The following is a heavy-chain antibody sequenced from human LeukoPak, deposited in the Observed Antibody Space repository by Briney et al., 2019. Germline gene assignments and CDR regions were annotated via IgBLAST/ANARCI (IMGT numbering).Heavy chain of an antibody. Sequence: ASVKVSCKASGYTFTSYGISWVRQAPGQGLEWMGWISAYNGNTNYAQKLQGRVTITADKSTSTAYMELSSLRSEDTAVYYCARDQWHYYDSSGYFQHWGQGTLVTVSS. CDR1: GYTFTSYG. V-gene: IGHV1-18*01. CDR2: ISAYNGNT. CDR3: ARDQWHYYDSSGYFQH. D-gene: IGHD3-22*01. J-gene: IGHJ1*01.